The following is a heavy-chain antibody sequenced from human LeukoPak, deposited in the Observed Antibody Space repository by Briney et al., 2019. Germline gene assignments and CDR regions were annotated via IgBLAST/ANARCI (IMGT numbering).Heavy chain of an antibody. J-gene: IGHJ4*02. CDR1: GYTFSSYS. Sequence: PGGSLRLSCAASGYTFSSYSMNWVRQAPGKGLEWVSSISSSSSYIYYADSVKGRFTISRDNAKNSLYLQMNSLRAEDTAVYYCARLTDYYDILTGPHDYWGQGTLVTVSS. V-gene: IGHV3-21*01. CDR3: ARLTDYYDILTGPHDY. D-gene: IGHD3-9*01. CDR2: ISSSSSYI.